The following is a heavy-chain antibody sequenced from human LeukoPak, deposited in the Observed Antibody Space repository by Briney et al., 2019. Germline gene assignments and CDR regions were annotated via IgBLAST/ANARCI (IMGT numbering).Heavy chain of an antibody. Sequence: SETLSLTCTVSGGSISSSSYYWGWIRQPPGKGLDWIGSIYYSGSTYYNPSLKSRVTISVDTSKNQFSLKLSSVTAADTAVYYCARDRLGYCSSTSCRWFDPWGQGTLVTVSS. D-gene: IGHD2-2*01. CDR1: GGSISSSSYY. CDR3: ARDRLGYCSSTSCRWFDP. CDR2: IYYSGST. V-gene: IGHV4-39*02. J-gene: IGHJ5*02.